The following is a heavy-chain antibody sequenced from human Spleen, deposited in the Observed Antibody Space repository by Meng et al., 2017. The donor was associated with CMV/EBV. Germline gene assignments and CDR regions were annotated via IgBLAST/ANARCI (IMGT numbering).Heavy chain of an antibody. CDR2: INHSGST. CDR1: GGSISSYY. J-gene: IGHJ4*02. V-gene: IGHV4-34*01. D-gene: IGHD6-19*01. CDR3: ARVAVPGFYYFDY. Sequence: SETLSLTCTVSGGSISSYYWTWIRQPPGTGLEWIGEINHSGSTNYNPSLKSRVTISVDTSKNQFSLNLTSVTAADTAVYYCARVAVPGFYYFDYWGQGTLVTVSS.